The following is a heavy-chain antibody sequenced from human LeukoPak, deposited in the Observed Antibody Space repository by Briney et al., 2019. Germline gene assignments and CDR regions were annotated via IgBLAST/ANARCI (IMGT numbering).Heavy chain of an antibody. CDR3: ARDLVVVVGPTLDY. CDR1: GYIFTRYY. D-gene: IGHD2-15*01. J-gene: IGHJ4*02. CDR2: INSDSGST. V-gene: IGHV1-46*01. Sequence: ASVKASCKASGYIFTRYYIHWVRQAPGQGLEWMGIINSDSGSTTYAQKFQGRVTVTRDTSTSTVYMELRGLKSEDTAVYYCARDLVVVVGPTLDYWGQGTLVTVSS.